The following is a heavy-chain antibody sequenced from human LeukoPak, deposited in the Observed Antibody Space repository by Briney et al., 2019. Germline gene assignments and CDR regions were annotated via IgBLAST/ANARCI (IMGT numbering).Heavy chain of an antibody. CDR3: ARVRAGYYVRHYFDY. J-gene: IGHJ4*02. CDR1: GGSISSYY. CDR2: IYYSGST. Sequence: FGTLSLTRTVSGGSISSYYWSWVREPPREGLGWIWYIYYSGSTNYNPSLKSRVTISVDTSKNQFSLKLSSVTAADTAVYYCARVRAGYYVRHYFDYWGQGTLVTVSS. V-gene: IGHV4-59*01. D-gene: IGHD3-9*01.